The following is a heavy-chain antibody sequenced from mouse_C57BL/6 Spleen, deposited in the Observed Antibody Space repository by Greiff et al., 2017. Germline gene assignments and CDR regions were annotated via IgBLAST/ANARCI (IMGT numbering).Heavy chain of an antibody. D-gene: IGHD1-1*01. Sequence: QVQLKQSGPELVKPGASVKISCKASGYAFSSSWMNWVKQRPGKGLEWIGRIYPGDGDTNYNGKFKGKATLTAAKSSSTAYMQLSSLTSEDSAVYFCVLLLRGYWGQGTTRTVSS. CDR3: VLLLRGY. V-gene: IGHV1-82*01. CDR2: IYPGDGDT. CDR1: GYAFSSSW. J-gene: IGHJ2*01.